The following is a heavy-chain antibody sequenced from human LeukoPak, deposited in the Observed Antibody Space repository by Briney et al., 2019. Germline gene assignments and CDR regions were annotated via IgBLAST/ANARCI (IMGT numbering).Heavy chain of an antibody. V-gene: IGHV3-23*01. D-gene: IGHD6-13*01. CDR3: AKDFSSSPDAFDI. CDR1: GFTFSSYA. CDR2: ISGSGGST. J-gene: IGHJ3*02. Sequence: GGSLRLSCATSGFTFSSYAMSWVRQAPGKGLEWVSAISGSGGSTYYADSVKGRFTISRDNSKNTLYLQMNSLRAEDTAVYYCAKDFSSSPDAFDIWGQGTMVSVSS.